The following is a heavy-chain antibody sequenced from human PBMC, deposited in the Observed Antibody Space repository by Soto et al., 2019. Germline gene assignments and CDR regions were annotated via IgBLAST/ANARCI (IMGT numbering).Heavy chain of an antibody. CDR3: ARAGGYYDFWSGQMYYFDY. J-gene: IGHJ4*02. CDR1: EFTFSSYW. V-gene: IGHV3-7*03. D-gene: IGHD3-3*01. CDR2: IKQDGSEK. Sequence: EVQLVESGGGLVQPGGSLRLSCAASEFTFSSYWMSWVRQAPGKGLEWVANIKQDGSEKYYVDSVKGRFTISRDNAKNSLYLQMNSLRAEDTAVYYCARAGGYYDFWSGQMYYFDYWGQGSLVPVSS.